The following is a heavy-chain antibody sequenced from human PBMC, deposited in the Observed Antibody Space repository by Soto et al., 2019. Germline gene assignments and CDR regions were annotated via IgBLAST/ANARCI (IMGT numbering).Heavy chain of an antibody. CDR1: GYTFTNYG. D-gene: IGHD2-15*01. J-gene: IGHJ4*02. V-gene: IGHV1-18*01. CDR2: INTSNDNK. Sequence: ASVKLSCKASGYTFTNYGSSWVRQAPGEGLEWVGWINTSNDNKLYAQKLQGRLTLTTDTSTSTAYMDLTTLRSDDTAVYFCARDPGAASFDFWAQGTLVTVSS. CDR3: ARDPGAASFDF.